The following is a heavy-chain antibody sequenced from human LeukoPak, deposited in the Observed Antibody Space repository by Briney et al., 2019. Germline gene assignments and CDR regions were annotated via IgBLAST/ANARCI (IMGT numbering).Heavy chain of an antibody. Sequence: SETLSLTCTVSGGSISSSTYYWGWIRQPPGMGLEWIGSMYYSGSTYHNPSLKSRVTMSVDTSKNQCSLKLSSVTAADTAVYYCARVFYDILTGYYYFDYWGQGTLVTVSS. CDR1: GGSISSSTYY. J-gene: IGHJ4*02. D-gene: IGHD3-9*01. CDR2: MYYSGST. CDR3: ARVFYDILTGYYYFDY. V-gene: IGHV4-39*07.